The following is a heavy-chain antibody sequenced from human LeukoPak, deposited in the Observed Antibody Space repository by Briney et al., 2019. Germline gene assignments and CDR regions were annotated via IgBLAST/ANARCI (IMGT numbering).Heavy chain of an antibody. CDR1: GFTFSSYS. V-gene: IGHV3-21*01. Sequence: PGGSLRLSCAASGFTFSSYSMNWVRQAPGKGLEWVSSISSSSSYIYYADSVKGRFTISRDNAKNSLYLQMNSLRAEDTAMYYCARDSSRSQVPAAMGYWGQGTLVTVSS. CDR3: ARDSSRSQVPAAMGY. CDR2: ISSSSSYI. D-gene: IGHD2-2*01. J-gene: IGHJ4*02.